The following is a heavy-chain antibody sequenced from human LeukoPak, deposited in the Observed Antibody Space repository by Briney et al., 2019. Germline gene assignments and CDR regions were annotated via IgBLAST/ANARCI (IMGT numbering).Heavy chain of an antibody. CDR1: GYTFTSYD. V-gene: IGHV1-8*01. J-gene: IGHJ4*02. Sequence: ASVKVSCKASGYTFTSYDINWVRQATGQGPEWKGWMNPNSGNTDYGEKFQGRVTMTRNTSISTAYMELSSLRSEDTAVYYCSRGLWELSDWGQGTLVTVSS. CDR3: SRGLWELSD. CDR2: MNPNSGNT. D-gene: IGHD1-26*01.